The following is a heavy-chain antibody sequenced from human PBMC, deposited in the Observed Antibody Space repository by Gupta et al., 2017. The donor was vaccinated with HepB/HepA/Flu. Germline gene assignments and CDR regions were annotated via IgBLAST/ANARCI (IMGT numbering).Heavy chain of an antibody. CDR3: ARGYYYDSSGYYSDYYYYYGMDV. J-gene: IGHJ6*02. D-gene: IGHD3-22*01. CDR1: GYTFTGYY. CDR2: INPNSGGT. V-gene: IGHV1-2*04. Sequence: QVQLVQSGAEVKKPGASVKVSCKASGYTFTGYYMHWVRQAPGQGFEWMGWINPNSGGTNYAQKFQGWVTMTRDTSISTAYMELSRLRSDDTAVYYCARGYYYDSSGYYSDYYYYYGMDVWGQGTTVTVSS.